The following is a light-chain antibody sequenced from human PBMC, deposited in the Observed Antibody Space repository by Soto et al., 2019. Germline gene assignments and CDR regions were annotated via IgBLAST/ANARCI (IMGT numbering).Light chain of an antibody. CDR3: LQYVSSPWT. V-gene: IGKV3-20*01. CDR1: QTVGGRY. Sequence: EIVLTQSAATLSLSLGERATLSCRASQTVGGRYLAWFQQKPGQTPRLLIYGASTRAAGVPDRFSGSGSGTDFSLTNNRLEPEDFAVYYCLQYVSSPWTFGQGTKVEV. J-gene: IGKJ1*01. CDR2: GAS.